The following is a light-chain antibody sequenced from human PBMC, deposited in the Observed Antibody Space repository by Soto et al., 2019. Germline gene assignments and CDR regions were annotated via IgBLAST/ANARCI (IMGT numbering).Light chain of an antibody. CDR3: QSYDSRLSQGV. CDR1: TSNIGAPYD. J-gene: IGLJ1*01. CDR2: GDN. V-gene: IGLV1-40*01. Sequence: QSVLTQPPSVSGAPGQRVSISCTGSTSNIGAPYDVHWYQHLPGTAPKLLIYGDNNRPSGVPDRFSGSKSGTSASLAITRLQAEDEADYYCQSYDSRLSQGVFGTGTKVTVL.